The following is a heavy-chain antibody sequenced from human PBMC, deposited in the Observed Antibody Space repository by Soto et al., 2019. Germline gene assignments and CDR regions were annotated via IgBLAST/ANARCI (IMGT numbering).Heavy chain of an antibody. Sequence: PGESLKISCKASGYSFPNYWIAWVRQMPGKGLEWMGIIYPDDSDTRYSPTFQGQVTISADKSITTAYLQWSSLKASDTFIYYCARQGGTGWQRYYGMDVWGQGTTVTVSS. CDR2: IYPDDSDT. V-gene: IGHV5-51*01. CDR3: ARQGGTGWQRYYGMDV. D-gene: IGHD6-19*01. J-gene: IGHJ6*02. CDR1: GYSFPNYW.